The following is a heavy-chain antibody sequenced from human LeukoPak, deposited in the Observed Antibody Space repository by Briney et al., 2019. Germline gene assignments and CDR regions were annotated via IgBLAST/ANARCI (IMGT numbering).Heavy chain of an antibody. CDR2: ISAYNGNT. CDR3: ALYCSSTSCYANYYYGMDV. V-gene: IGHV1-18*01. D-gene: IGHD2-2*01. J-gene: IGHJ6*02. CDR1: GYTFTSYG. Sequence: ASVKVSCKASGYTFTSYGISWVRQAPGQGLEWMGWISAYNGNTNYAQKLQGRVTMTTDTSTSTAYMELRSLRSDDTAVYHCALYCSSTSCYANYYYGMDVWGQGTTVTVSS.